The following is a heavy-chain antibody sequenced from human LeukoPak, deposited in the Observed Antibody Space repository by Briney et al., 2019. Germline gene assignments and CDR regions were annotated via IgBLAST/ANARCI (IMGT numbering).Heavy chain of an antibody. J-gene: IGHJ5*02. Sequence: ASVKVSCKASGYTFTSYDINWVRQATGQGLEWMGWMNPNSGNTGYAQKLQGRVTMTRNTSISTAYMELSSLRSEDTAVYYCARGGSSGEKNWFDPWGQGTLVTVSS. CDR1: GYTFTSYD. D-gene: IGHD6-6*01. CDR3: ARGGSSGEKNWFDP. CDR2: MNPNSGNT. V-gene: IGHV1-8*01.